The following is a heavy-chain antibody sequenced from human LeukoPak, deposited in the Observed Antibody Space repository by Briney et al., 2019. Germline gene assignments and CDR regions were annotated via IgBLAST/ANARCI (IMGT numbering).Heavy chain of an antibody. CDR3: AKGAHCSSTNCYCYYGMDV. Sequence: GGFLRLSCAASGFTFSGFALSWVRQAPRKGLEWVSTISGSGDITYYADSVKGRFTISRDDSKNTLYLQMNSLRAEDTAVFYCAKGAHCSSTNCYCYYGMDVWGQGTTVTVSS. CDR2: ISGSGDIT. V-gene: IGHV3-23*01. J-gene: IGHJ6*02. D-gene: IGHD2-2*01. CDR1: GFTFSGFA.